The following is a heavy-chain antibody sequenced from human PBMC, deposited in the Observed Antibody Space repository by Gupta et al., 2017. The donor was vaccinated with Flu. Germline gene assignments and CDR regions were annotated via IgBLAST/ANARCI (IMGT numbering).Heavy chain of an antibody. CDR3: ARLGGSGTAFHYFYGLDV. CDR2: IRRRSGYI. CDR1: GFTFRTYP. J-gene: IGHJ6*02. V-gene: IGHV3-21*02. D-gene: IGHD2-15*01. Sequence: EVQLLESGGGLVRPGGSLRLSCVASGFTFRTYPFNWVRQAPGKGLEWLASIRRRSGYIYYADSVKGRFTISRDNSKTSLYLQMNSLRDEATALYYCARLGGSGTAFHYFYGLDVWGRGTAVTVSS.